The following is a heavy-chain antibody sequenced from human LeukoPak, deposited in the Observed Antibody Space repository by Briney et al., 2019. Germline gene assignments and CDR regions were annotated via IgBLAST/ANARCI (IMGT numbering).Heavy chain of an antibody. V-gene: IGHV4-59*11. CDR1: GGSINSHY. Sequence: SETLSLTCTVSGGSINSHYWSRIRQPPGKGLQWIGSISYSGSTSYNPSLMSRVTISVDTSKNQFSLKLNSVTAADTALYFCARSYCDFWSGFYSDFWGQGALVTVSS. CDR3: ARSYCDFWSGFYSDF. CDR2: ISYSGST. D-gene: IGHD3-3*01. J-gene: IGHJ4*02.